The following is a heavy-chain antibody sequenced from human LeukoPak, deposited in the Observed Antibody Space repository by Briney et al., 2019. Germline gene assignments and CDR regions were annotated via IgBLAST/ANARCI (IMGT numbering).Heavy chain of an antibody. J-gene: IGHJ5*02. CDR3: ARHDGGLPS. CDR1: GFTFSSYT. Sequence: GGSLRLSCAASGFTFSSYTMNWVRQAPGKGLEWVSSFSKSGPYIYYADSVKGRFTIPRDNDKMTLYLDMSSLRADDTALYYCARHDGGLPSWGQGTLVTVSS. V-gene: IGHV3-21*04. CDR2: FSKSGPYI. D-gene: IGHD4-23*01.